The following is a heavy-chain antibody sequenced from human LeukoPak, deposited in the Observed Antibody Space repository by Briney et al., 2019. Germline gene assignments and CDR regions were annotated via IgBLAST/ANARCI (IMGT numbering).Heavy chain of an antibody. Sequence: ETLSLTCAVYGGSFSGYYWSWIRQPPGKGLEWIGEINHSGSTNYNPSLKSRVTISVDTSKKQFSPKLSSVTAADTAVYYCARVLEGSSGQHWYFDLWGRGTLVTVSS. D-gene: IGHD6-19*01. CDR3: ARVLEGSSGQHWYFDL. J-gene: IGHJ2*01. CDR1: GGSFSGYY. V-gene: IGHV4-34*01. CDR2: INHSGST.